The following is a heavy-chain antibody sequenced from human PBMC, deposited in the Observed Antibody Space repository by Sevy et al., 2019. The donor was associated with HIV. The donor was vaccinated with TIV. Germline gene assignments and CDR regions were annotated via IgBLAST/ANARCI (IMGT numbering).Heavy chain of an antibody. CDR2: ISYDGSNK. J-gene: IGHJ6*02. D-gene: IGHD4-17*01. V-gene: IGHV3-30*18. CDR1: GFTFSSYG. CDR3: AKDTADYSDYTPGYGMDV. Sequence: GGSLRLSCTASGFTFSSYGMHWVRQAPGKGLEWVAVISYDGSNKYYADSVKGRFTISRDNSKNTLYLQMNSLRAEDTAVYYCAKDTADYSDYTPGYGMDVWGQGTTVTVSS.